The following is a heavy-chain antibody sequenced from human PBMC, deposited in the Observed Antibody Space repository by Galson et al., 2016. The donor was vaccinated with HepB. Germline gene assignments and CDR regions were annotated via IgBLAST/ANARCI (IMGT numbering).Heavy chain of an antibody. CDR2: INSDGSNT. CDR1: GFTFSRHW. CDR3: TKAGVVTTDYGMDV. D-gene: IGHD3-22*01. Sequence: SLRLSCAASGFTFSRHWVHWVRQAPGKGLVWVSRINSDGSNTNYADSVKGRFTISRDNAKNTLYLQMNSLRVGDTAVYYCTKAGVVTTDYGMDVWGQGTTVSVSS. V-gene: IGHV3-74*01. J-gene: IGHJ6*02.